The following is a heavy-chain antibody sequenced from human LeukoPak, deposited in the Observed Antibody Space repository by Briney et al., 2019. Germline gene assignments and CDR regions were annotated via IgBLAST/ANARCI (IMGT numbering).Heavy chain of an antibody. CDR3: ASYYYDSSGFGY. J-gene: IGHJ4*02. V-gene: IGHV4-59*01. D-gene: IGHD3-22*01. CDR2: IYYSGST. CDR1: GGSISIYY. Sequence: SETLSLTCTLSGGSISIYYWSWIRQPPGKGLEWIGYIYYSGSTNFNPSLKSRVTISVDTSKNHSSPKLSSVTAADTAVYYCASYYYDSSGFGYWGQGTLVTVSS.